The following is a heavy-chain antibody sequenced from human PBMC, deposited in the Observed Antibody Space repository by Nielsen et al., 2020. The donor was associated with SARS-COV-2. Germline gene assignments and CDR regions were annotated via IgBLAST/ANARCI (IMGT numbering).Heavy chain of an antibody. D-gene: IGHD2-21*01. CDR2: IQQDGSEK. J-gene: IGHJ4*02. CDR1: GFTFSSYA. CDR3: ARYSGAY. V-gene: IGHV3-7*01. Sequence: GESLKISCAASGFTFSSYAMSWVRQAPGKGLEWLANIQQDGSEKNYADSVKGRFTISRDNAKNSLYLEMNSLRAEDTAVYYCARYSGAYWGQGTLVTVSS.